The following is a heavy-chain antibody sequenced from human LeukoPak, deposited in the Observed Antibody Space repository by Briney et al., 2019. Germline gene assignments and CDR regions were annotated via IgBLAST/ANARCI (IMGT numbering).Heavy chain of an antibody. CDR3: ARQRRYCSGTNCYSGHDY. CDR1: GFTVSSNY. V-gene: IGHV3-53*01. D-gene: IGHD2-15*01. Sequence: GESLRLSCAASGFTVSSNYMSWVRLAPGKGLEWVSTIYSGGSTYYADSVKGRFTISRDNSKNTLYLQMNSLRVEDTAVYYCARQRRYCSGTNCYSGHDYWGQGTLVTVSS. J-gene: IGHJ4*02. CDR2: IYSGGST.